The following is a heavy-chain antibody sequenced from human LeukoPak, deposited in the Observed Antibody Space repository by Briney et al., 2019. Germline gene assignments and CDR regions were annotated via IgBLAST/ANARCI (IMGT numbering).Heavy chain of an antibody. CDR3: AKESPIAVAAH. D-gene: IGHD6-19*01. J-gene: IGHJ4*02. CDR2: ISYDGSNK. CDR1: GFTFSSYG. V-gene: IGHV3-30*18. Sequence: PGRSLRLSCAASGFTFSSYGMHWVRQAPGKGLEWVAVISYDGSNKYYADSVKDRFTISRDNSKNTLYLQMNSLRAEDTAVYYCAKESPIAVAAHWGQGTLVTVSS.